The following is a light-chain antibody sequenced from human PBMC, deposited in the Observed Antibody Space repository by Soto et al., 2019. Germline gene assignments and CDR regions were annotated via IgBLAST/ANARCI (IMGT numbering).Light chain of an antibody. CDR1: QAINNY. V-gene: IGKV1-27*01. CDR3: QKYNSAPLT. J-gene: IGKJ5*01. CDR2: AAS. Sequence: RMTHSPSSLSASVGDRVAITCRASQAINNYLAWYQQKPGKFPKLLIYAASTLHPGVPSRFSGSGSGTDFTLTISSLQPEDVATYYCQKYNSAPLTFGPGTRLAIK.